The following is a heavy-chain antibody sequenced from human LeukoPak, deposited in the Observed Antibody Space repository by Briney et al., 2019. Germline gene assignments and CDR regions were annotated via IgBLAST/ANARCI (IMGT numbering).Heavy chain of an antibody. D-gene: IGHD6-13*01. J-gene: IGHJ4*02. Sequence: GGSLRLSCAASGFTFSSYSMNWVRQAPGKGLEWVSSISSSSSYIYYADSVKGRFTISRDNAKNSLYLQMNSLRAEDTAVYYCARAVEVYAASGPVDYWGQGTLVTVSS. V-gene: IGHV3-21*01. CDR3: ARAVEVYAASGPVDY. CDR2: ISSSSSYI. CDR1: GFTFSSYS.